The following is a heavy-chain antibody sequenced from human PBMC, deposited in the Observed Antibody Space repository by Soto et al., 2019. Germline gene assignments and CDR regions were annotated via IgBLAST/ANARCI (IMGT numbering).Heavy chain of an antibody. CDR2: ISSSGSTI. V-gene: IGHV3-11*01. J-gene: IGHJ5*02. Sequence: PGGSLRLSCAASGFTFNNYEMSWIRQAPGRGLEWVSYISSSGSTIYYADAVKGRFTISRDNAKNSLYLQMNSLRAEDTAVYYCAREVEAEAGPRGLFDPWGQGTLVTVSS. CDR1: GFTFNNYE. D-gene: IGHD6-13*01. CDR3: AREVEAEAGPRGLFDP.